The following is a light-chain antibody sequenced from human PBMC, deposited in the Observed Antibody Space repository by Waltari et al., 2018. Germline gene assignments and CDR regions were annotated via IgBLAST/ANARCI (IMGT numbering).Light chain of an antibody. CDR3: ASFAGSNNL. CDR1: STDIGFYNY. Sequence: QSALTQPPSASGSPGQSVTIPCTGTSTDIGFYNYVSWYQPHPGKAPKLLIYVVTERPSGVPDRFSGSKSGNTASLTVSGLQGEDEADYYCASFAGSNNLFGGGTKLTVL. CDR2: VVT. J-gene: IGLJ2*01. V-gene: IGLV2-8*01.